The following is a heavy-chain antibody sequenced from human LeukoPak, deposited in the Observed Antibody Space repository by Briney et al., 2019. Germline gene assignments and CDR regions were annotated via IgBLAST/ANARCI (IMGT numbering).Heavy chain of an antibody. CDR3: VKGPRPDITVAHTVEN. Sequence: GGSLRLSCAASGFTFSSYAMSWVRQAPGKGLEWVSAISGSGGGTYYADSVKGRFTISRDNSKNSLYLQMNTVRAEDTAVYYCVKGPRPDITVAHTVENWGQGTLVTVSS. CDR2: ISGSGGGT. CDR1: GFTFSSYA. J-gene: IGHJ4*02. V-gene: IGHV3-23*01. D-gene: IGHD6-19*01.